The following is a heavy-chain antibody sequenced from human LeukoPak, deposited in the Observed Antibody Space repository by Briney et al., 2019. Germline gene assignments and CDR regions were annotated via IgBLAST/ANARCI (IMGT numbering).Heavy chain of an antibody. D-gene: IGHD3-3*01. Sequence: PSETLSLTCTVSGGSISSYYWSWLRQPAGKGLEWIGYIYTSGSTNYNPSLKSRVTMSVDTSKNQSSLKLSSVTAADTAVYYCARAPSPLPGYDFWSGYYYGYYYYMDVWGKGTTVTVSS. V-gene: IGHV4-4*07. CDR3: ARAPSPLPGYDFWSGYYYGYYYYMDV. CDR1: GGSISSYY. J-gene: IGHJ6*03. CDR2: IYTSGST.